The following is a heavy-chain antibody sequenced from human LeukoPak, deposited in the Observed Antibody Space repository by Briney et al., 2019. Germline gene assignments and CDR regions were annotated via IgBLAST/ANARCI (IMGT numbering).Heavy chain of an antibody. CDR1: GGSISSSSYY. CDR3: ARRVISEFSIDKGNWLDP. V-gene: IGHV4-61*05. Sequence: KPSETLSLTCTVSGGSISSSSYYWGWIRQPPGKGLEWIGYILSSGSTHHNPSLTSRISLSVDTSKNQFSLKLSSVTAADTAVYYCARRVISEFSIDKGNWLDPWGQGTLVTVSS. J-gene: IGHJ5*02. D-gene: IGHD3-3*02. CDR2: ILSSGST.